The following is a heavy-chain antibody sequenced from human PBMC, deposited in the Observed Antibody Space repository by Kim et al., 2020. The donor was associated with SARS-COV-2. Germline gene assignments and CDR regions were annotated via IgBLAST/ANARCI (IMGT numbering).Heavy chain of an antibody. CDR3: ARRCYDSSGYYYFDY. CDR2: INGDGTTT. D-gene: IGHD3-22*01. CDR1: GFTFINYW. V-gene: IGHV3-74*01. J-gene: IGHJ4*02. Sequence: GSLRLSCAGSGFTFINYWMHWVRQVPGKGLVWVSRINGDGTTTSYADSVKGRFTISRDNAKNTLYLQMNSLRAEDTALYYCARRCYDSSGYYYFDYWGQGTLVTVSS.